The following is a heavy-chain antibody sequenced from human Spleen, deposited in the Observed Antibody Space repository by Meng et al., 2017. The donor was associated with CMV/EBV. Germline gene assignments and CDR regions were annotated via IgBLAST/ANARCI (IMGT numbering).Heavy chain of an antibody. J-gene: IGHJ4*02. Sequence: GESLKISCAASGFTFDDYTMHWVRQAPGKGLEWVSLISWDGGSTYYADSVKGRFTISRDNAKNTLFLQMNSLRVDDTAVYYCARVALRPHYYFDYWGQGTLVTVSS. D-gene: IGHD3-16*01. CDR3: ARVALRPHYYFDY. CDR1: GFTFDDYT. V-gene: IGHV3-43*01. CDR2: ISWDGGST.